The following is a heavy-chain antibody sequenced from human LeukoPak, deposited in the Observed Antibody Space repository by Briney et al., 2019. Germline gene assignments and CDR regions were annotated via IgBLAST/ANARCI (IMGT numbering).Heavy chain of an antibody. D-gene: IGHD5-18*01. V-gene: IGHV4-59*08. CDR2: IYYSGST. CDR1: GGSISSYY. CDR3: ASEDTAMVFNY. J-gene: IGHJ4*02. Sequence: PSETLSLTCTVSGGSISSYYWSWIRQPPGKGLEWIGYIYYSGSTNYNPSLKSRVTISVDTSKNQFSLKLSSVTAADTAVYYCASEDTAMVFNYWGQGTLVTVSS.